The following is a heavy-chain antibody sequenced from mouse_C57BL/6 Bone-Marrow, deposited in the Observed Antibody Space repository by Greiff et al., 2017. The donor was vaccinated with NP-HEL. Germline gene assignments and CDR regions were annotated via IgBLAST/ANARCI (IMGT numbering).Heavy chain of an antibody. J-gene: IGHJ2*01. Sequence: VQLQQPGAELVMPGASVKLSCKASGYTFTSYWMHWVKQRPGQGLEWIGEIDPSDSYTTYNQKFKGKSTLTVDKSSSPAYMQLSSMTSEDYAFYYCARWPYYVGYWGQGTTLTVSS. V-gene: IGHV1-69*01. CDR3: ARWPYYVGY. CDR2: IDPSDSYT. CDR1: GYTFTSYW.